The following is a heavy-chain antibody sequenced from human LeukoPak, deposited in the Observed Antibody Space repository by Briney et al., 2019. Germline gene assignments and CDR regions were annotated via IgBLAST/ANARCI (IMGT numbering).Heavy chain of an antibody. CDR2: IYYSGST. CDR1: GGSISSGGYY. J-gene: IGHJ5*02. Sequence: KASQTLSLTCTVSGGSISSGGYYWSWIRQHPGKGLEWIGYIYYSGSTYYNPSLKSRVTISVDTSKNQFSLKLSSVTAADTAVYYCARGGTTVTPGLLWFDPWGQGTLVTVSS. CDR3: ARGGTTVTPGLLWFDP. D-gene: IGHD4-17*01. V-gene: IGHV4-31*03.